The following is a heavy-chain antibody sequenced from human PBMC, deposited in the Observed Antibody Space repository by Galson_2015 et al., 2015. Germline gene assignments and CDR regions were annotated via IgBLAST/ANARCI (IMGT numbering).Heavy chain of an antibody. CDR1: GFTFSSYG. D-gene: IGHD3-3*01. CDR3: AKDPGDFWSGSLRFDY. V-gene: IGHV3-30*18. J-gene: IGHJ4*02. CDR2: ISYDGSNK. Sequence: SLRLSCAASGFTFSSYGMHWVRQAPGKGLEWVAVISYDGSNKYYADSVKGRFTISRDNSKNTLYLQMNSLRAEDTAVYYCAKDPGDFWSGSLRFDYWGQGT.